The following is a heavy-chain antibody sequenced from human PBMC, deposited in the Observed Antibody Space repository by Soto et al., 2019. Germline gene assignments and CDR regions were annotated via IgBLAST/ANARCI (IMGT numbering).Heavy chain of an antibody. CDR3: ARATLVVPAADLDY. CDR2: ISSSSSTI. D-gene: IGHD2-2*01. J-gene: IGHJ4*02. CDR1: GFTFSSYS. Sequence: GGSLRLSCAASGFTFSSYSMNWVRQAPGKGLEWVSYISSSSSTIYYADSVKGRFTIPRDNAKNSLNLQMNSLRAEDTAVYYCARATLVVPAADLDYWGQGTLVTVSS. V-gene: IGHV3-48*01.